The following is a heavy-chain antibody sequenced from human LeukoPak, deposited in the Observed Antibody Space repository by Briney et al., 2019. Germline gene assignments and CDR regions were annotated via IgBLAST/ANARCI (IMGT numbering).Heavy chain of an antibody. D-gene: IGHD3-10*01. V-gene: IGHV1-18*01. CDR1: GYTFTSYG. CDR2: ISAYNGNT. Sequence: GASVKVSCKGSGYTFTSYGISWVRQAPGQGLEWMGWISAYNGNTNYAQKLQGRVTMTTDTSTSTAYMELRSLRSDDTAVYYCARSPMVRGVIIPYNWFDPWGQGTLVTVSS. CDR3: ARSPMVRGVIIPYNWFDP. J-gene: IGHJ5*02.